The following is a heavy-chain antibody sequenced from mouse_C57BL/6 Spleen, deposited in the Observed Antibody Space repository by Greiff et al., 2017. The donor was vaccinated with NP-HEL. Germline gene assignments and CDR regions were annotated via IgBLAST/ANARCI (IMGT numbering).Heavy chain of an antibody. D-gene: IGHD2-5*01. CDR3: ARDSLYYSNYPFAD. J-gene: IGHJ3*01. V-gene: IGHV1-22*01. Sequence: EVQLQQSGPELVKPGASVKMSCKASGYTFTDYNMHWVKQSHGKSLEWIGYINPNNGGTSYNQKFKGKATLTVNKSSSTAYMALRSLTSEDSAVYYCARDSLYYSNYPFADWGQGTLVTVSA. CDR1: GYTFTDYN. CDR2: INPNNGGT.